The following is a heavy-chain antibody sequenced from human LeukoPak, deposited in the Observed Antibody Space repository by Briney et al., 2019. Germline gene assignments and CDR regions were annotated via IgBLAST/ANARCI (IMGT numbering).Heavy chain of an antibody. V-gene: IGHV3-48*01. J-gene: IGHJ4*02. CDR3: ARVRLDSGTYSLYY. CDR1: GFTFSSYS. D-gene: IGHD3-10*01. CDR2: ISGRSSTK. Sequence: GGSLRLSCAASGFTFSSYSMKWVRQAPGKGLEWVSYISGRSSTKYYADSVKGRFTISRDNAENSLYLQMNSLRVEDTAVYYCARVRLDSGTYSLYYWGQGTLVTVSS.